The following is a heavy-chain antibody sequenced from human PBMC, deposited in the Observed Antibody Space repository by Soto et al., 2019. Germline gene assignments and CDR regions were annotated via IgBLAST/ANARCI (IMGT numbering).Heavy chain of an antibody. J-gene: IGHJ6*03. V-gene: IGHV5-51*01. CDR2: IYPGDSDT. D-gene: IGHD3-16*02. CDR3: AAWGSYRSPYGYYYYMDV. Sequence: GESLKISCKGSGYSFTSYWIGWVRQMPGKGLEWMGIIYPGDSDTRYSPSFQGQVTISADKSISTAYLQWSSLKASDTAMYYCAAWGSYRSPYGYYYYMDVWGKGTTVTVSS. CDR1: GYSFTSYW.